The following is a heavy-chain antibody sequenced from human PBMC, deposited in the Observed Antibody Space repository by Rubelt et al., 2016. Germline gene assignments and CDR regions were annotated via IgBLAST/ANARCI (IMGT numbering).Heavy chain of an antibody. V-gene: IGHV3-21*02. Sequence: VQLVESGGGVVQPGGSLRLSCAASGFTFSSYSMHWVRQAPGKGLEWVSSIPSSSSYIYYADSVKGRFTISRDNSKKTLYRQMNSLRAEDTAVYYCAGGVHRNEGRDVWGQGTTVTVAS. CDR2: IPSSSSYI. D-gene: IGHD1-14*01. CDR3: AGGVHRNEGRDV. J-gene: IGHJ6*02. CDR1: GFTFSSYS.